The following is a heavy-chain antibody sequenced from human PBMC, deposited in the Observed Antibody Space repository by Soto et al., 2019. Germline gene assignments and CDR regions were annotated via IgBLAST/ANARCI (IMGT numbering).Heavy chain of an antibody. J-gene: IGHJ3*02. CDR1: GGSISSYY. CDR3: ARTAVAGNDAFDI. CDR2: IYYSGST. Sequence: PSETLSLTCTVSGGSISSYYWSWIRQPPGKGLEWIGYIYYSGSTNYNPSLKSRVTISVDTSKNQFSLKLSSVTAADTAVYYCARTAVAGNDAFDIWGQGTMVTVSS. D-gene: IGHD6-19*01. V-gene: IGHV4-59*01.